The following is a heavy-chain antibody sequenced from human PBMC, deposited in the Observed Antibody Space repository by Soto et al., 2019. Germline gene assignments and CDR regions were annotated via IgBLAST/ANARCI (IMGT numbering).Heavy chain of an antibody. CDR1: GGSISSYY. J-gene: IGHJ6*02. D-gene: IGHD4-17*01. CDR2: IYYSGST. V-gene: IGHV4-59*01. Sequence: QVQLQESGPGLVKPSETLSLTCTVSGGSISSYYWSWIRQPPGKGLEWIGYIYYSGSTNYNPSLKGRVNISVDTSKNQFSLKLSSVTAADTAVYYCARVSDYGDLLYYYGMDVWGQGTTVTVSS. CDR3: ARVSDYGDLLYYYGMDV.